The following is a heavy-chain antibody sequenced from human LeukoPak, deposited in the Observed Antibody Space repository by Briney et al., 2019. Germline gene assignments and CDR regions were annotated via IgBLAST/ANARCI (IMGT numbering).Heavy chain of an antibody. J-gene: IGHJ3*02. V-gene: IGHV1-46*01. CDR3: ARDGPRGAFDI. CDR2: INPSGGST. CDR1: GYTFTGYY. Sequence: ASVNVSCKASGYTFTGYYMHWVRQAPGQGLEWMGIINPSGGSTSYAQKFQGRVTMTRDMSTSTVYMELSSLRSEDTAVYYCARDGPRGAFDIWGQGTMVTVSS.